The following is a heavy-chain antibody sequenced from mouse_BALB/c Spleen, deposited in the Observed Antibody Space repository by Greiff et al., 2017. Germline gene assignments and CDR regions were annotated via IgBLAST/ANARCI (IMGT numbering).Heavy chain of an antibody. CDR3: RTYGNWFAY. J-gene: IGHJ3*01. D-gene: IGHD2-10*02. Sequence: EVQLQESGAELVRSGASVKLSCTASGFNIKDYYMHWVKQRPEQGLEWIGWIDPENGDTEYAPKFQGKATMTADTSSNTAYMQLSSLTSEDTAVYYCRTYGNWFAYWGQGTLVTVSA. V-gene: IGHV14-4*02. CDR2: IDPENGDT. CDR1: GFNIKDYY.